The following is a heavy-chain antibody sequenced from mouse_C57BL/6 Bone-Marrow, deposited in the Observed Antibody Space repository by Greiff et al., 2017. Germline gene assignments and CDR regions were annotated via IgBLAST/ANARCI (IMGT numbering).Heavy chain of an antibody. CDR3: ALLWLKYFDV. D-gene: IGHD2-2*01. CDR2: ISSGSSTI. J-gene: IGHJ1*03. V-gene: IGHV5-17*01. CDR1: GFTFSDYG. Sequence: EVQRVESGGGLVKPGGSLKLSCAASGFTFSDYGMHWVRQAPEKGLEWVAYISSGSSTIYYADTVKGRFTISRDNAKNTLFLQMTSLRSEDTAMYYCALLWLKYFDVWGTGTTVTVSS.